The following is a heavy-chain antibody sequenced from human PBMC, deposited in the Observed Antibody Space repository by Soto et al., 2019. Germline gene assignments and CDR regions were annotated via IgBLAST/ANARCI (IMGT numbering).Heavy chain of an antibody. CDR1: GGSFSGYY. J-gene: IGHJ4*02. V-gene: IGHV4-34*01. CDR2: INHSGST. CDR3: ARQDDSSGYYLDY. Sequence: SETLSLTCAVYGGSFSGYYWSWIRQPPGKGLEWIGEINHSGSTNYNPSLKSRVTISVDTSKNQFSLKLSSVTAADTAVYYCARQDDSSGYYLDYWGQGTLVTVSS. D-gene: IGHD3-22*01.